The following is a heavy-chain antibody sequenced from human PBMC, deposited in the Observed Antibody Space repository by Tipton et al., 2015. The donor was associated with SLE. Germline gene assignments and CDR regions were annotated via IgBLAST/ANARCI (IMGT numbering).Heavy chain of an antibody. CDR3: ARGDPQGLEPFDY. V-gene: IGHV4-59*01. D-gene: IGHD1-1*01. CDR2: IYHSGST. CDR1: GGSMSTCY. Sequence: LRLSCTVSGGSMSTCYWSWIRQPPGKGLEWIGYIYHSGSTNYNPSLRSRVTISVDTSKNQLSLQLSSVTTADTAVYYCARGDPQGLEPFDYWGQGTLVTVSS. J-gene: IGHJ4*02.